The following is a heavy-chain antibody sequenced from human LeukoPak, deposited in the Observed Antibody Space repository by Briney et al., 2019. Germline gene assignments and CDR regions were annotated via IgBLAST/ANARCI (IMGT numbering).Heavy chain of an antibody. D-gene: IGHD1-1*01. CDR2: IYYSGST. J-gene: IGHJ4*02. V-gene: IGHV4-31*03. CDR1: GGSISSGGYY. Sequence: PSQTLSLTCTVSGGSISSGGYYWSWIRQHPGTGLEWIGYIYYSGSTYYNPSLKSRVTISVDTSKNQFSLKLSSVTAADTAVYYCARIVSRNDWIRYFDYWGQGTLVTVSS. CDR3: ARIVSRNDWIRYFDY.